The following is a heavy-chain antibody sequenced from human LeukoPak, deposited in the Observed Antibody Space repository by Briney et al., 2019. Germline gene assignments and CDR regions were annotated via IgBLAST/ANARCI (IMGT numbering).Heavy chain of an antibody. V-gene: IGHV5-51*01. Sequence: PGESLKISCKGSGFTFTYSLVAWVRQMPGKGLEWMGIIYPGDSDTRYSPSFQGQVTISADTSISTAYLQWSSLKASDTAMYYCARRDYGGNSGGIDSWGQGTLVTVSS. CDR1: GFTFTYSL. D-gene: IGHD4-23*01. J-gene: IGHJ4*02. CDR3: ARRDYGGNSGGIDS. CDR2: IYPGDSDT.